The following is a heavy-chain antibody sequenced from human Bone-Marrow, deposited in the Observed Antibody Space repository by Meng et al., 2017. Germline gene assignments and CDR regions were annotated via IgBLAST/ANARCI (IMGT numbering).Heavy chain of an antibody. V-gene: IGHV4-34*01. CDR2: INHSGST. Sequence: SETLSLTCAVYGGSFSGYYWSWIRQPPGKGLEWIGEINHSGSTNYNPSLKSRVTISVDTSKKQFSLKLSSVTAADTAVYYCARARVAVAGYYYYYGMDVWGQGTTVTVSS. J-gene: IGHJ6*02. D-gene: IGHD6-19*01. CDR1: GGSFSGYY. CDR3: ARARVAVAGYYYYYGMDV.